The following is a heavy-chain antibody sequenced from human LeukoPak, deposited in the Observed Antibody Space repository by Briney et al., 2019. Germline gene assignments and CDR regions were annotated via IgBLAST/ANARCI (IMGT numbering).Heavy chain of an antibody. CDR3: AKDHGYSYGRGFDY. CDR1: GFTFDDYA. J-gene: IGHJ4*02. D-gene: IGHD5-18*01. V-gene: IGHV3-9*03. CDR2: ISWNSGSI. Sequence: SLRLSCAASGFTFDDYAMHWVRQAPGKGLEWVSGISWNSGSIGYADSVKGRFTISRDNAKNSLYLQMNSLRAEDMALYYCAKDHGYSYGRGFDYWGQGTLVTVPS.